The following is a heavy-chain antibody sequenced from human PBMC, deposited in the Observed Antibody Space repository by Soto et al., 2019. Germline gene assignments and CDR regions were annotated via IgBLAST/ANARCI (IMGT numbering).Heavy chain of an antibody. CDR2: IKSRGSGGTT. CDR3: TWDLDYYYKMGV. Sequence: EVQLEESGGTLVQPGGSLRLSCAASGFDFSRAWMSWVRQVPGKGLEWVGRIKSRGSGGTTDYAAPVKGRFTISRDDSKQVVFLQMNSLKTADTALYRCTWDLDYYYKMGVWGRGTTVSVSS. J-gene: IGHJ6*02. CDR1: GFDFSRAW. V-gene: IGHV3-15*02. D-gene: IGHD1-26*01.